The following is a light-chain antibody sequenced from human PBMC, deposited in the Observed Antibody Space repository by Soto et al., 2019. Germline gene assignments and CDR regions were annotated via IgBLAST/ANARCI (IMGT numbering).Light chain of an antibody. CDR3: CSYAGSSTWV. Sequence: QSVLTQPASVSGSPGQSITISCTGPRSDVGSYNLVSWYQQHPGKAPKLMIYEGSKRPSGVSNRFSGSKSGNTASLTISGLQAEDEADYYCCSYAGSSTWVFGGGTQLTVL. CDR1: RSDVGSYNL. J-gene: IGLJ3*02. V-gene: IGLV2-23*01. CDR2: EGS.